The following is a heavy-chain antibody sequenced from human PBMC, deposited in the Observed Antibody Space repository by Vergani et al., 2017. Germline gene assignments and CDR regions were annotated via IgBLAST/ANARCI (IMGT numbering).Heavy chain of an antibody. D-gene: IGHD6-6*01. CDR2: ISSSSSYI. Sequence: EVQLVESGGGLVKPGGSLRLSCAASGFTFSSYSMNWVRQGPGKGLEWVSSISSSSSYIYYADSVKGRFTISRDNAKNSLYLQMNSLRAEDTAVYYCARDTRIAARRDVDYWGQGTLVTVSS. V-gene: IGHV3-21*01. CDR3: ARDTRIAARRDVDY. J-gene: IGHJ4*02. CDR1: GFTFSSYS.